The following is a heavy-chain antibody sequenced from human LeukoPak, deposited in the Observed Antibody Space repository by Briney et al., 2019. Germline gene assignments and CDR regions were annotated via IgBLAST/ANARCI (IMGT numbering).Heavy chain of an antibody. CDR2: ISSSSSYI. D-gene: IGHD6-19*01. Sequence: PGGSLRLSCAASAFTFSSYSMNWVRQAPGKGLEWVSSISSSSSYIYYADSVKGRFTISRDNAKNSLYLQMNSLRAEDTAVYYCARDIAVAGTGYWGQGTLVTVSS. CDR3: ARDIAVAGTGY. V-gene: IGHV3-21*01. J-gene: IGHJ4*02. CDR1: AFTFSSYS.